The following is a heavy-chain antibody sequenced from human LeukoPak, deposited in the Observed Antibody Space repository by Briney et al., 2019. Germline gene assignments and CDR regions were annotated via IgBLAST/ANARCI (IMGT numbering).Heavy chain of an antibody. CDR2: IYYSGST. J-gene: IGHJ5*02. CDR3: ARGYYGSGSYLGNWFDP. CDR1: GGSISSGGYY. Sequence: SQTLSLTCTVSGGSISSGGYYWGWIRQHPGKGLEWIGYIYYSGSTYYNPSLKSRVTISVDTSKNQFSLKLSSVTAADTAVYYCARGYYGSGSYLGNWFDPWGQGTLVTVSS. D-gene: IGHD3-10*01. V-gene: IGHV4-31*03.